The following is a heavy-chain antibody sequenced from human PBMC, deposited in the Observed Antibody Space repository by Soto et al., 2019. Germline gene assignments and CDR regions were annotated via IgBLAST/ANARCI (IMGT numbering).Heavy chain of an antibody. J-gene: IGHJ4*02. CDR2: IKSKTDGGTT. Sequence: GGSLRLSCAASGFTFSNAWMSWVRQAPGKGLEWVGRIKSKTDGGTTDYAAPVKGRLTISRDDSKNTLYLQMNSLKTEDTAVYYCTTSLYSSGWLFDYWGQGTLVTVSS. CDR1: GFTFSNAW. D-gene: IGHD6-19*01. V-gene: IGHV3-15*01. CDR3: TTSLYSSGWLFDY.